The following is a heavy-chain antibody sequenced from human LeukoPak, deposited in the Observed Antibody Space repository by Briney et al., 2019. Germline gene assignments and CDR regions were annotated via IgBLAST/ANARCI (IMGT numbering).Heavy chain of an antibody. CDR2: INPNSGGT. D-gene: IGHD3-22*01. CDR1: GYTFTGYY. CDR3: ARLTITTTDYYYGMDV. Sequence: GASVKVSCKASGYTFTGYYIHWVRQAPGQGLEWMGWINPNSGGTNYAQKFQGRVTMTRDTSISTAYMELSRLRSDDTAVYYCARLTITTTDYYYGMDVWGQGTTVTVSS. V-gene: IGHV1-2*02. J-gene: IGHJ6*02.